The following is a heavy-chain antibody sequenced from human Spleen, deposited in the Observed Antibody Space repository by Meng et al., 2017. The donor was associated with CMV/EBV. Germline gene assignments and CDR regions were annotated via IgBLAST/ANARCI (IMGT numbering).Heavy chain of an antibody. V-gene: IGHV3-74*01. CDR3: ARDRGDSGYERGWAGHYYHSYGMDV. CDR1: GFTFSTYW. Sequence: GESLKISCAASGFTFSTYWMHWVRQAPGKGLVWVSRIKSAGSSTNYADSVKGRFTISRDNAKNTLYLEMNSLRGEDTAVYYCARDRGDSGYERGWAGHYYHSYGMDVWGQGTTVTVSS. D-gene: IGHD5-12*01. CDR2: IKSAGSST. J-gene: IGHJ6*02.